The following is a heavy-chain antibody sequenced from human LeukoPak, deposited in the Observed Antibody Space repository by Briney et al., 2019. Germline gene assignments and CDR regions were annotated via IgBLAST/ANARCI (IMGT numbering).Heavy chain of an antibody. CDR1: GYNFTDDY. CDR3: APTAEAYTSWWKV. J-gene: IGHJ4*02. Sequence: ASVNVSCKASGYNFTDDYIHWVRQAPGQGLEFMGWINPDSGFTNYAQKFKGRVTMTRDTSISTAYLEVRSLTSDDTAVYYCAPTAEAYTSWWKVWGQGTLVTVSS. CDR2: INPDSGFT. V-gene: IGHV1-2*02. D-gene: IGHD3-16*01.